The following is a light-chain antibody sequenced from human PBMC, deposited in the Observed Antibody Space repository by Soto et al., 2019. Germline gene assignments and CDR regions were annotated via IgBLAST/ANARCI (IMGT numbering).Light chain of an antibody. CDR3: QQYNSYSWT. V-gene: IGKV1-8*01. CDR2: AAS. Sequence: AIRMTQSPSSLSASPGDRVTITCRASQGISNYLAWYQQKPGKAPKLLIYAASTLDAGVPSRFSGSRSGTEFTLTISSLQPDDFATYYCQQYNSYSWTFGQGTKVDIK. CDR1: QGISNY. J-gene: IGKJ1*01.